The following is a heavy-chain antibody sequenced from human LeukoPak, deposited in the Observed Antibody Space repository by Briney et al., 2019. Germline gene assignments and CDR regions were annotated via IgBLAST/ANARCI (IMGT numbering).Heavy chain of an antibody. V-gene: IGHV1-69*13. CDR1: GGSFSNYA. CDR2: IIPIFGTA. D-gene: IGHD1-7*01. CDR3: ARADWNYASY. Sequence: SVKVSCKASGGSFSNYAINWVRQAPGQGLEWMGGIIPIFGTANYAQKFQGRVTITADESTSTAYMELSSLRSYDTAVYYCARADWNYASYWGQGSLVTVSS. J-gene: IGHJ4*02.